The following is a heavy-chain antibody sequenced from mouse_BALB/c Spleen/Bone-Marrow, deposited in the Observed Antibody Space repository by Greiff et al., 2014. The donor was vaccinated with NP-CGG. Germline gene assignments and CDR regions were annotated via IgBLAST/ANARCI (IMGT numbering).Heavy chain of an antibody. CDR2: IYPGDGST. CDR1: GYTFTSYD. D-gene: IGHD2-1*01. V-gene: IGHV1S33*01. J-gene: IGHJ4*01. CDR3: TGGGYGNYVGFGMDY. Sequence: CGPELVKPGALVKISCKASGYTFTSYDINWVKQRPGQGLEWIGWIYPGDGSTKYNEKFKGKATLTADKSSSTAYMQLSSLTSENSAVYFCTGGGYGNYVGFGMDYWGQGTPVTVSS.